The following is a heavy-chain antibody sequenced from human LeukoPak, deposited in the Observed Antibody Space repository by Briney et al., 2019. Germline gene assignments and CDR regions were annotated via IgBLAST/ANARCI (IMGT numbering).Heavy chain of an antibody. Sequence: ASVKVSCKASGGTFNSYAISWVRQAPGQGLEWMGGIIPIFGTANYAQKFQGRVTITADESTSTAYMELSSLRSEDTAVYYCAREEGQSLGFWGQGTLVTVSS. CDR1: GGTFNSYA. D-gene: IGHD3-16*01. CDR3: AREEGQSLGF. V-gene: IGHV1-69*13. J-gene: IGHJ4*02. CDR2: IIPIFGTA.